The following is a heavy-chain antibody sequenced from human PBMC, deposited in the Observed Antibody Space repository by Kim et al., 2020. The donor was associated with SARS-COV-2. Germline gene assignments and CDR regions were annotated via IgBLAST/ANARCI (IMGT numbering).Heavy chain of an antibody. Sequence: SETLSLTCTVSGGSISSSSYYWVWIRQPPGKGLEWIGSIYYSGSTYYNPSLKSRVTISVDTSKNQFSLKLSSVTAADTAVYYCARLNYYDSSGYYEFDYWGQGTLVTVSS. CDR2: IYYSGST. CDR1: GGSISSSSYY. CDR3: ARLNYYDSSGYYEFDY. D-gene: IGHD3-22*01. J-gene: IGHJ4*02. V-gene: IGHV4-39*01.